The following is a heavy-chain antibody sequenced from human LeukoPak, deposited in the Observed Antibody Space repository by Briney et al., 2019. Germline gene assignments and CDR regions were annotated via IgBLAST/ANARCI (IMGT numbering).Heavy chain of an antibody. D-gene: IGHD3-10*01. CDR3: ARKYYYGSGSYYLSYFDY. CDR2: ISSGSTI. CDR1: GFTFSSYE. Sequence: GGSLRLSCAASGFTFSSYEMNWVRQAPGKGLEWVSYISSGSTIYYADSVKGRFTISRDNAKNSLYLQMNSLRAEDTAVYYCARKYYYGSGSYYLSYFDYWGQGTLVTVSS. V-gene: IGHV3-48*03. J-gene: IGHJ4*02.